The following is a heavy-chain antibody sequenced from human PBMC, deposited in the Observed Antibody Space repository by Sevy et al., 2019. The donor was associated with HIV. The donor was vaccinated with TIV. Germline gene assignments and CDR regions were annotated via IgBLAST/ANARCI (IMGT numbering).Heavy chain of an antibody. CDR1: GFTFSSYA. J-gene: IGHJ4*02. Sequence: GGSLRLSCAASGFTFSSYAMSWVRQAPGKGLEWASAISGSGGSTYYADSVKGRFTISRDNSKNTLYLQMNSLRAEDTAVYYCAKDRRAPIVVVTAIPGYADYWGQGTLVTVSS. CDR2: ISGSGGST. V-gene: IGHV3-23*01. CDR3: AKDRRAPIVVVTAIPGYADY. D-gene: IGHD2-21*02.